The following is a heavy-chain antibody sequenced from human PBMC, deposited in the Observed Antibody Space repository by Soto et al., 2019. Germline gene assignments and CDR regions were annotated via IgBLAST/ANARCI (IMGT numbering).Heavy chain of an antibody. Sequence: LRLSCAASGFTFSSYTMNWVRQAPGRGLEWVSSIGTSSSYTYYADSVKGRFTISRDNAKNSLFLQMNSLRADDTAVYYCARDSVRDYLYYYYGMDVWGQGTTVTVSS. CDR3: ARDSVRDYLYYYYGMDV. CDR1: GFTFSSYT. D-gene: IGHD4-17*01. V-gene: IGHV3-21*01. CDR2: IGTSSSYT. J-gene: IGHJ6*02.